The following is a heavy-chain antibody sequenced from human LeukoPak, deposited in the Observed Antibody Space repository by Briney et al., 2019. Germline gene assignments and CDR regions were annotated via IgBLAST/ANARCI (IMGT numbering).Heavy chain of an antibody. CDR3: ARGLGYCSSTSCFNFDY. J-gene: IGHJ4*02. Sequence: PGGSLRLSCAASGFTFSSYSMNWVRQAPGKGLEWVSSISNSSSYIYYADSVKGRFTISRDNAKNSLYLQMNSLRAEDTAVYYCARGLGYCSSTSCFNFDYWGQGTLVTVSS. CDR1: GFTFSSYS. D-gene: IGHD2-2*01. CDR2: ISNSSSYI. V-gene: IGHV3-21*01.